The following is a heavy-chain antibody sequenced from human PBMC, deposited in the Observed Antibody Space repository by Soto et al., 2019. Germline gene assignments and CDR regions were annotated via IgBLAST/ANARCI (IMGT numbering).Heavy chain of an antibody. CDR2: VSPPFRTS. CDR3: ARVLYYGSGSYSPYGMDV. D-gene: IGHD3-10*01. J-gene: IGHJ6*02. V-gene: IGHV1-69*01. Sequence: QVQLVQSGAEVKRPGSSGKVSCKTSGVSFNNNGIGWVRQAPGHGLEWMGGVSPPFRTSNYARKFQGRISITADASTVTVNMELSSLTSEDTAQYYCARVLYYGSGSYSPYGMDVWGQGTTVTVSS. CDR1: GVSFNNNG.